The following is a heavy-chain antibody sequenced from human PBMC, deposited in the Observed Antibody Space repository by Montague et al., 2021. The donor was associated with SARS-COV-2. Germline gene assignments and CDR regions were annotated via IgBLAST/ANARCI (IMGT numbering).Heavy chain of an antibody. CDR3: SRGTLRFGMDV. D-gene: IGHD4-17*01. CDR1: GDSVSRNTAF. V-gene: IGHV6-1*01. J-gene: IGHJ6*02. CDR2: TYYRSKWQN. Sequence: CAISGDSVSRNTAFWNWVGQSPSRGLEFLGRTYYRSKWQNDYAVSVRSRITINPDTSKNQFSLHLNSVTPEDTAVYYCSRGTLRFGMDVWGQGTTVTVSS.